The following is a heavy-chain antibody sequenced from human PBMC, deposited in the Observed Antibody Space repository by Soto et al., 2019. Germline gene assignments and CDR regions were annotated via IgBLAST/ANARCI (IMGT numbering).Heavy chain of an antibody. CDR1: GYTFINYE. J-gene: IGHJ4*02. D-gene: IGHD3-9*01. CDR3: AMYPRDAGGSLYFDY. Sequence: ASVKVSCKASGYTFINYEINWVRQAPGQGLEWMGLINPNDDNTGYAQNFQDRLSMTRNPSLTTTYMELSSLRSEDMDVYDCAMYPRDAGGSLYFDYWGQGAPVTVSS. CDR2: INPNDDNT. V-gene: IGHV1-8*01.